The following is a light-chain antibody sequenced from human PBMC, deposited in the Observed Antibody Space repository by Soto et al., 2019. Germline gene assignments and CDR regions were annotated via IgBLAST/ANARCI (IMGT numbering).Light chain of an antibody. CDR1: QDISNY. CDR2: VAS. V-gene: IGKV1-9*01. J-gene: IGKJ1*01. CDR3: QHWT. Sequence: IQLTQSPSSLSASVGDRVTITCRPSQDISNYLAWYQQKPGKAPKLLIYVASILQGGVPSRFSGSGSGTEFTLTISSLQPDDFATYYCQHWTFGQGTKVDI.